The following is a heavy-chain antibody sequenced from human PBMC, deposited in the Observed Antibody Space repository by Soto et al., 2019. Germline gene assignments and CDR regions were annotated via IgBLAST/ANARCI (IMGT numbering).Heavy chain of an antibody. CDR2: IYNSGST. CDR3: AREGYDSRNSYYYGMDV. CDR1: GGSISSYY. D-gene: IGHD3-22*01. V-gene: IGHV4-59*01. Sequence: QVQLQESGPGLVKPSETLSLTCTVSGGSISSYYWSWIRQPPGKGLEWIGYIYNSGSTNYNPSLHSRVTISVDTATTQYSLKLSSVTAADTAVYYCAREGYDSRNSYYYGMDVWGQGTTVTVSS. J-gene: IGHJ6*02.